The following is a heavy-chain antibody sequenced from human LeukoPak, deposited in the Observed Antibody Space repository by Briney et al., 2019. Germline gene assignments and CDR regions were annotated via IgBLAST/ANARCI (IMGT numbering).Heavy chain of an antibody. CDR1: GYTFTSYY. V-gene: IGHV1-46*01. J-gene: IGHJ3*02. D-gene: IGHD3-10*01. CDR2: IKPSGGST. CDR3: ARPRWFGELGAFDAFDI. Sequence: GDSVKVSCKASGYTFTSYYMHWVRQAPGQGLEWMGIIKPSGGSTSYAQKFQGRVIMTRDMSTSTVYMELSSLGSEDTAVYYCARPRWFGELGAFDAFDIWGQGTMVTVSS.